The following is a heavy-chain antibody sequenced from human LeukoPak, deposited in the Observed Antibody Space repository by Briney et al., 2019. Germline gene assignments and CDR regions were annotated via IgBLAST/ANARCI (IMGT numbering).Heavy chain of an antibody. CDR1: GVSISTYY. CDR2: IYYSGST. CDR3: ARDRHGVGWFDP. D-gene: IGHD4-17*01. V-gene: IGHV4-59*06. Sequence: SETLSLTCTVSGVSISTYYWTWIRQHPGKGLEWIGYIYYSGSTYYNPSLKSRVTISVDTSKNQFSLKLSSVTAADTAVYYCARDRHGVGWFDPWGQGTLVTVSS. J-gene: IGHJ5*02.